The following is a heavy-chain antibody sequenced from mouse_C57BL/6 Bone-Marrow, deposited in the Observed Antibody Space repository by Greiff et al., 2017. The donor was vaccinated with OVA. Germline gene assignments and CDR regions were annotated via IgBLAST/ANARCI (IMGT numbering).Heavy chain of an antibody. V-gene: IGHV14-4*01. D-gene: IGHD1-1*01. CDR2: IDPENGDT. J-gene: IGHJ2*01. CDR1: GFNIKDDY. Sequence: EVKLMESGAELVRPGASVKLSCTASGFNIKDDYMHWVKQRPEQGLEWIGWIDPENGDTEYASKFQGKATITADTSSNTAYLQLSSLTSEDTAVYYCTTLLITTVVATDYWGQGTTLTVSS. CDR3: TTLLITTVVATDY.